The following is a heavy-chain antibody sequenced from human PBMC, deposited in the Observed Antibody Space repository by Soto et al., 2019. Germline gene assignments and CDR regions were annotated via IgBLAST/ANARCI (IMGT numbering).Heavy chain of an antibody. V-gene: IGHV3-23*01. CDR1: RFSFSNYA. CDR3: SSDPNADYIGAFDN. J-gene: IGHJ3*02. CDR2: ITGSGGGT. D-gene: IGHD4-4*01. Sequence: EVQLLESGGRLVPPGGSLRLSCAGSRFSFSNYAMTWARQAPGEGLEWVSSITGSGGGTRYADSVKGRFTVSRDNSKNILYLQMDILRADDTAVYYCSSDPNADYIGAFDNWGQGTMVTVSS.